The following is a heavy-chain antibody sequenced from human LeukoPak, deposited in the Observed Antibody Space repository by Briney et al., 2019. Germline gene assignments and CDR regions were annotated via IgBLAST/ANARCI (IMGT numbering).Heavy chain of an antibody. Sequence: GESLKISCKASGYSFTTYWIGWVRQMPGKGLEWMGSIYPGDSDTTYDPSFQGQVTISADKSISTAYLQWNSLKASDTAMYYCALGVAGRSAFWGQGTLVTVSS. J-gene: IGHJ4*02. CDR2: IYPGDSDT. CDR3: ALGVAGRSAF. V-gene: IGHV5-51*01. D-gene: IGHD6-19*01. CDR1: GYSFTTYW.